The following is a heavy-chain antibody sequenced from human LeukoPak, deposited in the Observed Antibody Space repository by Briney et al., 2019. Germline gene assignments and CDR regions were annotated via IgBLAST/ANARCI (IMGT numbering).Heavy chain of an antibody. V-gene: IGHV3-7*01. CDR1: GFTFSSYS. CDR3: AREVYSSSRPADAFDI. D-gene: IGHD6-13*01. J-gene: IGHJ3*02. CDR2: IMQDGSEK. Sequence: PGGSLRLSCAASGFTFSSYSMNWVRQAPGKGLEWVANIMQDGSEKNYVDSVKGRFTISRDNARNSLYLQMSSLGAEDTAVYYCAREVYSSSRPADAFDIWGQGTVVTVSS.